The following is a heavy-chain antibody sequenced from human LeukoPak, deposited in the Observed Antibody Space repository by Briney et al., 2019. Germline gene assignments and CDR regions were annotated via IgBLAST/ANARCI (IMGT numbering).Heavy chain of an antibody. CDR3: ARGRRGYSGYDSRYYYYMDV. D-gene: IGHD5-12*01. Sequence: SETLSLTCAVYGGSFSGYYWSWIRQPPGKGLEWIGEINHSGSTNYNPSPKSRVTISVDTSKNQFSLRLSSVTAADTAVYYCARGRRGYSGYDSRYYYYMDVWGKGTTVTVSS. J-gene: IGHJ6*03. V-gene: IGHV4-34*01. CDR2: INHSGST. CDR1: GGSFSGYY.